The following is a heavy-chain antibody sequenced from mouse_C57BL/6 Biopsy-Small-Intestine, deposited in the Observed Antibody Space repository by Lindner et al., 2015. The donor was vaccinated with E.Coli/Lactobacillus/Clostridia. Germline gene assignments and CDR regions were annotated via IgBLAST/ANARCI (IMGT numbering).Heavy chain of an antibody. V-gene: IGHV14-2*02. D-gene: IGHD4-1*01. CDR3: AKGGTVYSSSWDFNAFDV. CDR2: FDPEDGEK. CDR1: GYTVTDLS. J-gene: IGHJ1*01. Sequence: SVKVSCKVSGYTVTDLSMLWVRQAPGKGLEWMGSFDPEDGEKIYAQNFQGRVTMTEDTSTDTAYMELSSLRSEDTAVYYCAKGGTVYSSSWDFNAFDVWGQGTMVTVSS.